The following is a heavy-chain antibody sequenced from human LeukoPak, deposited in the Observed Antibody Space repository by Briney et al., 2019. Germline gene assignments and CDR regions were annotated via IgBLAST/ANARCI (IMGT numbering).Heavy chain of an antibody. CDR1: GFTFSIYA. CDR3: ARIPPGVGASDAFDI. J-gene: IGHJ3*02. CDR2: ISGSGGST. D-gene: IGHD1-26*01. Sequence: GGSLRLSCATSGFTFSIYAMTWVRQAPGKGLEWVSTISGSGGSTYYADSVKGRFTISRDNTKNSVYLQMNSLRVEDTAVYCCARIPPGVGASDAFDIWGQGTMVIVSS. V-gene: IGHV3-23*01.